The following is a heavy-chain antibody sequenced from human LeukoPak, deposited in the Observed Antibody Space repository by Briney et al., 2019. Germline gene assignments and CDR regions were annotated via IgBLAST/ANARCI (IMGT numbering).Heavy chain of an antibody. D-gene: IGHD6-13*01. Sequence: SETLSLTCTVSGGSISSYYWSWLRQPAGKGLEWIVRIYTSGSTNYNPSLKSRVTMSVDTSKNQFSLKLSSVTAADTAVYYCARVVGYSSSWYNYYYYYYMDVWGKGTTVTISS. CDR1: GGSISSYY. V-gene: IGHV4-4*07. CDR2: IYTSGST. CDR3: ARVVGYSSSWYNYYYYYYMDV. J-gene: IGHJ6*03.